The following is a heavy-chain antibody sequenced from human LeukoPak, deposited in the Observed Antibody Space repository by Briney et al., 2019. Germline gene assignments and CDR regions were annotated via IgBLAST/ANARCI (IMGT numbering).Heavy chain of an antibody. J-gene: IGHJ5*02. D-gene: IGHD3-10*01. CDR2: INHSGST. Sequence: SETLSLTCAVYGGSFSGYYWSWIRQPPGKGLEWIGEINHSGSTNYNPSLKSRVTISVDTSKNQFSLKLSSVTAADTAVYYCARWVITMVRGVSRGWFDPWGQGTLVTVSS. CDR3: ARWVITMVRGVSRGWFDP. V-gene: IGHV4-34*01. CDR1: GGSFSGYY.